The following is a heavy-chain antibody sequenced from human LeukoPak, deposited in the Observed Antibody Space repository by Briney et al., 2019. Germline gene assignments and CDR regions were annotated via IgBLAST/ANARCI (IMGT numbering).Heavy chain of an antibody. CDR1: GGSISGSSYN. Sequence: SETLSLTCTVSGGSISGSSYNWGWIGQPPGKGLEWIGSIDNSGSTYYNPSLKSRVTISADTSKDQFSLKLSSITAADTAFYYCARPPGIAAAWFDPWGQGTLVTVSS. CDR3: ARPPGIAAAWFDP. J-gene: IGHJ5*02. V-gene: IGHV4-39*01. CDR2: IDNSGST. D-gene: IGHD6-13*01.